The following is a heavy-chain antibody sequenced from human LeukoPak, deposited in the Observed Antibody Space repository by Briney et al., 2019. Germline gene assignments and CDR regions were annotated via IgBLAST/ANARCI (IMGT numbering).Heavy chain of an antibody. D-gene: IGHD3-22*01. J-gene: IGHJ4*02. CDR1: GFTFGTYA. CDR2: ISYDGSNK. CDR3: AREYSSGYYRTFDY. Sequence: PGGSLRLSCTASGFTFGTYAIHWVRQAPGEGLEWVAIISYDGSNKSYADSVKGRFTISRDNSKSTLYLQMNSLRTEDTAVYYCAREYSSGYYRTFDYWGQGTLVTVSS. V-gene: IGHV3-30-3*01.